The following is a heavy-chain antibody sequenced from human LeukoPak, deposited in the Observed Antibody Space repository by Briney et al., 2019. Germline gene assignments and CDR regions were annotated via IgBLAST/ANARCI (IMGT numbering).Heavy chain of an antibody. Sequence: PGGSLRLSCAASGFSFSTYGMHWVRQAPGKGLEWVAYIRYDGSQKYYVDSVKGRFTISRDNSKNTMSLQMNSLRDEDTAVYYCAAIAVAGLYWGQGTLVTVSS. CDR1: GFSFSTYG. D-gene: IGHD6-13*01. CDR3: AAIAVAGLY. CDR2: IRYDGSQK. J-gene: IGHJ4*02. V-gene: IGHV3-30*02.